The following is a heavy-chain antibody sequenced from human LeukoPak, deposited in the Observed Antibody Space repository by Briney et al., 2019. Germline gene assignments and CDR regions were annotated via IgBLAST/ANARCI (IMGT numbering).Heavy chain of an antibody. J-gene: IGHJ4*02. Sequence: SETPSLTCTVSGGSISSSSYYWGWIRQPPGKRLEWIGSIYYSGSTYYNPSLKSRVTISVGTSKNQFALNLSSVTAADTAVYYCARLYYDSSGYYQICYFDYWGQGTLVTVSS. CDR3: ARLYYDSSGYYQICYFDY. D-gene: IGHD3-22*01. V-gene: IGHV4-39*01. CDR2: IYYSGST. CDR1: GGSISSSSYY.